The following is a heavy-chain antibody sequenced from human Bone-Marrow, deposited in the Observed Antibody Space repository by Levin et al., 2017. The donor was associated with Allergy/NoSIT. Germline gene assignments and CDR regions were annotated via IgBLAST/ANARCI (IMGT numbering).Heavy chain of an antibody. V-gene: IGHV3-9*01. CDR2: ISWNSGSI. J-gene: IGHJ6*02. Sequence: GGSLRLSCAASGFTFDDYAMHWVRQAPGKGLEWVSGISWNSGSIGYADSVKGRFTISRDNAKNSLYLQMNSLRAEDTALYYCAKLSSRGNCISTSCRLNDYYYYGMDVWGQGTTVTVSS. CDR1: GFTFDDYA. CDR3: AKLSSRGNCISTSCRLNDYYYYGMDV. D-gene: IGHD2-2*01.